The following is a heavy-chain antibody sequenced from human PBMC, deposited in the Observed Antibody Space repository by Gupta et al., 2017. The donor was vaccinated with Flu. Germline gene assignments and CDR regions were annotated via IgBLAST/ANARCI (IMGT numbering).Heavy chain of an antibody. J-gene: IGHJ6*02. V-gene: IGHV3-30*18. CDR2: ISHDGSDK. D-gene: IGHD5-24*01. CDR3: AKDWKWNYNNYGMNV. Sequence: QEQVVESGGDVVQPGRSLRLSCAASGFSFSNYGLHRVLQAPGKGLEWMAVISHDGSDKYYADSVKGRFTISRDNSKNTLYLQMNSLRIEDTAVYYCAKDWKWNYNNYGMNVWGQGTTVTVSS. CDR1: GFSFSNYG.